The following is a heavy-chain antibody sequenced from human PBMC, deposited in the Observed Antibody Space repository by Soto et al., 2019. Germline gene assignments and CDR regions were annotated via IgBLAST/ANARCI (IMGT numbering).Heavy chain of an antibody. D-gene: IGHD2-2*01. CDR2: VIPIFGTA. CDR3: AIPYCSSTSCYSGWFDP. J-gene: IGHJ5*02. V-gene: IGHV1-69*01. Sequence: VQLVQSGAEVKKPGSSVKVSCKASGGTFSSYAISWVRQAPGQGLEWMGGVIPIFGTANYAQKFQGRVTITADESTSTAYMELSSLRSEDTAVYYCAIPYCSSTSCYSGWFDPWGQGTLVTVSS. CDR1: GGTFSSYA.